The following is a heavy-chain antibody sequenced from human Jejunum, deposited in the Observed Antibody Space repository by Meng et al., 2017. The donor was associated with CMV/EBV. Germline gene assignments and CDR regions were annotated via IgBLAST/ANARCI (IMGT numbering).Heavy chain of an antibody. CDR2: IKSDGSGE. J-gene: IGHJ4*02. Sequence: FSSYGMSGSRQAPGKGLEWVATIKSDGSGEHYVDSVRGRFTISRDNAKNSLHLQIDSLRAEDTAVYHCARDCSTSCPFQPRGDYWGQGTLVTVSS. D-gene: IGHD2-2*01. V-gene: IGHV3-7*01. CDR3: ARDCSTSCPFQPRGDY. CDR1: FSSYG.